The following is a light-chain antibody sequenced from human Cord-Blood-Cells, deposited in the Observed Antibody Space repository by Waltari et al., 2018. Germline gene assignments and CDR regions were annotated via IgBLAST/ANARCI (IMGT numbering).Light chain of an antibody. CDR3: QVWDSSSDHYV. Sequence: SYELTQPLSVSVTLGQTARITCGGNNIGSKSVHWYQQKPGQAPVLVIYYDSDRPSGIPERFSGSNSGNTATLTISRVEAGDEADYYCQVWDSSSDHYVFGTGTKVTVL. CDR1: NIGSKS. J-gene: IGLJ1*01. V-gene: IGLV3-21*04. CDR2: YDS.